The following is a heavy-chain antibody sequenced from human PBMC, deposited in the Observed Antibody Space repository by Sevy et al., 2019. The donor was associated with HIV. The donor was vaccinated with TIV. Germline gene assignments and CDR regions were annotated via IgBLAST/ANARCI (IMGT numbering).Heavy chain of an antibody. CDR2: ISSSGSTT. Sequence: GSLRLSCAASGFTFSSYEMNWVRQAPGKGLEWVSYISSSGSTTYYADSVKGRVTISRDNAKNSLYLQMNSLRAEDTAVYYCARAGMVRGDGWFDPWGQGTLVTVSS. D-gene: IGHD3-10*01. CDR3: ARAGMVRGDGWFDP. CDR1: GFTFSSYE. V-gene: IGHV3-48*03. J-gene: IGHJ5*02.